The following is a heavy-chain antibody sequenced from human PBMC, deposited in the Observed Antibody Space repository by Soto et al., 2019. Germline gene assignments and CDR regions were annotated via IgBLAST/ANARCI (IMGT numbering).Heavy chain of an antibody. V-gene: IGHV4-31*03. Sequence: LSLTCTFSDGSISSGGYHWSWIRQHPGKGLEWIGYIYYSGSTYYNPSLKSRVTISVDTSKNQFSLKLSSVTAADTAVYYCARTTTTGTTGDYWGQGTLVTVSS. CDR3: ARTTTTGTTGDY. CDR2: IYYSGST. D-gene: IGHD1-1*01. J-gene: IGHJ4*02. CDR1: DGSISSGGYH.